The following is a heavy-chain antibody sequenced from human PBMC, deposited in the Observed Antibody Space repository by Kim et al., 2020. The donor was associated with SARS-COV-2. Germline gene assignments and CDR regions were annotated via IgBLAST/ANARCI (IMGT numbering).Heavy chain of an antibody. CDR1: GFIFRNYA. Sequence: GGSLRLSCAASGFIFRNYAMTWVRQAPGKGLEWVSIISGSGGNTYYADSVKGRFTISRDNSKNTLDLQMNSLRAEDTAVYSCARDVRGTRAFDVWGQGTLAAVSS. J-gene: IGHJ3*01. CDR2: ISGSGGNT. V-gene: IGHV3-23*01. CDR3: ARDVRGTRAFDV. D-gene: IGHD1-1*01.